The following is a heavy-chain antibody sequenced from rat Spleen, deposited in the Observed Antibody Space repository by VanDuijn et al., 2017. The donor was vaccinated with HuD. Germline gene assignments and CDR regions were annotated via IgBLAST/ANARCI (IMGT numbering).Heavy chain of an antibody. Sequence: EVQLVESGGGLVQPGRSLKLSCAASGFTFSDYYMAWVRQAPTKGLEWVASISTGGGNTYYRDSVKGRFTISRDNAESTLYLQMDSLRSEDTAIYFCARVHYYSASSYFDYWGQGVMVTVSS. J-gene: IGHJ2*01. D-gene: IGHD1-1*01. CDR3: ARVHYYSASSYFDY. V-gene: IGHV5-25*01. CDR2: ISTGGGNT. CDR1: GFTFSDYY.